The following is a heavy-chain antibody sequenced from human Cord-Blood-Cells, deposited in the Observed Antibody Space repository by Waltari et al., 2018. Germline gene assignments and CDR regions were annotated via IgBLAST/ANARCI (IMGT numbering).Heavy chain of an antibody. CDR1: GYTFTSYA. Sequence: QVQLVQSGAEVKKPGASVKVSCKASGYTFTSYAMHWVRQAPGQMLEWMGWINAGNGNTKYSQKFQGRVTITRDTSASTAYMELSSLRSEDTAVYYCAREMGRIAANWFDPWGQGTLVTVSS. V-gene: IGHV1-3*01. CDR2: INAGNGNT. J-gene: IGHJ5*02. D-gene: IGHD6-6*01. CDR3: AREMGRIAANWFDP.